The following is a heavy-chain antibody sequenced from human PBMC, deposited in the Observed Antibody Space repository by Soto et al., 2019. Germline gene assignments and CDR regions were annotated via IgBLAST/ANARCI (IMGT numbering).Heavy chain of an antibody. V-gene: IGHV1-18*01. D-gene: IGHD3-10*02. Sequence: QAQLVQSGGEVKRPGASVKVSCKASGYTLTIYGMTWVRQAPGQGLEWMGWMSAYSGKDEYAQKFQGRVTMATDTSTSTAHMELRDLRPDDSSIYYCAHYVGTAVYYNGMYGWGQGTTVTVSS. CDR2: MSAYSGKD. J-gene: IGHJ6*02. CDR1: GYTLTIYG. CDR3: AHYVGTAVYYNGMYG.